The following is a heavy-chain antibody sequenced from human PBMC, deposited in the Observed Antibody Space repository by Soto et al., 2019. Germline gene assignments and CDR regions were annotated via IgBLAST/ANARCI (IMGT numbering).Heavy chain of an antibody. CDR2: ISASGGTI. V-gene: IGHV3-48*03. CDR3: ALLRDS. Sequence: PGGSLRLSCAASGFSFSTNQMNWVRQAPGKAPEWISYISASGGTIYYPDSVKGRFTISRDNAKNSLFLEMSSLRAEDTAVYYCALLRDSWGQGAPVTVSS. J-gene: IGHJ5*01. D-gene: IGHD2-21*01. CDR1: GFSFSTNQ.